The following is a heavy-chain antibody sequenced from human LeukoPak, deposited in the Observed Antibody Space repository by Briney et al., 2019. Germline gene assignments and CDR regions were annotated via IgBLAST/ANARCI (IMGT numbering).Heavy chain of an antibody. CDR2: ISYDGSNK. Sequence: GGSLRLSCAASGFTFNAYSMGWVRQAPGKGLEWVAVISYDGSNKYYADSVKGRFTISRDNSKNTLFLQMNSLRAEDTAVYYCARGVWEPTGEYFDYWGQGTLVTVSS. V-gene: IGHV3-30*03. CDR3: ARGVWEPTGEYFDY. D-gene: IGHD1-26*01. CDR1: GFTFNAYS. J-gene: IGHJ4*02.